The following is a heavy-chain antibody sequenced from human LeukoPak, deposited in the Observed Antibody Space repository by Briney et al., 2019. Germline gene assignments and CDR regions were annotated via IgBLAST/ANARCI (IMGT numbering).Heavy chain of an antibody. CDR2: IIPILGIA. V-gene: IGHV1-69*04. CDR1: GGTFSSYA. J-gene: IGHJ6*02. D-gene: IGHD3-10*01. CDR3: AREGSLWFGDNDYYYYGMDV. Sequence: SVKVSCKASGGTFSSYAISWVRQAPGQGLEWMGRIIPILGIANYAQKFQGRVTITADKSTCTAYMELSSLRSEDTAVYYCAREGSLWFGDNDYYYYGMDVWGQGTTVTVSS.